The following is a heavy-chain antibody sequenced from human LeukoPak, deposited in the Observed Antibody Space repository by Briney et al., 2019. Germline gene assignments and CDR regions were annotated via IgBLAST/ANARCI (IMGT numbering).Heavy chain of an antibody. J-gene: IGHJ4*02. CDR1: GFTFSSYA. Sequence: GRSLRLSCAASGFTFSSYAMHWVRQAPGKGLEWVAVISYDGSNKYYADSVKGRFTISRDNSKNTLYLQMNSLRAEDTAVYYCAKEMSGSYSDWGPPTIDYWGQGTLVTVSS. CDR3: AKEMSGSYSDWGPPTIDY. CDR2: ISYDGSNK. D-gene: IGHD1-26*01. V-gene: IGHV3-30*04.